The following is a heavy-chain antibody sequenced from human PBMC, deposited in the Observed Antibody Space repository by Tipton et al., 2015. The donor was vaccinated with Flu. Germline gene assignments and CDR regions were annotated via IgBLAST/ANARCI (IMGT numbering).Heavy chain of an antibody. D-gene: IGHD3-16*02. V-gene: IGHV4-4*07. Sequence: TLSLTCTVSGDSISSYYWSWIRQPAGKGPEWIGRIYTSGSTNYNASLESRVTMSVDTSKNQFSLKLSSVTVADTAVYYCARDYLLGDLSFFDNWGQGTLVTASS. CDR2: IYTSGST. CDR3: ARDYLLGDLSFFDN. J-gene: IGHJ4*02. CDR1: GDSISSYY.